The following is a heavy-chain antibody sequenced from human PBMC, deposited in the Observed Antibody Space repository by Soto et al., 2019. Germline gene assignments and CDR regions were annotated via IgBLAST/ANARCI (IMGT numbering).Heavy chain of an antibody. Sequence: QVQLQQWGAGLLKPSETLSLTCAVYGGSFSGYYWSWIRQPPGKGLEWIGEINHSGSTNYNPSLKRRVTISVATSKNQFSLKLSSVTAADTAVYYCARGNYGVLTGFDYWGQGTLVTVSS. D-gene: IGHD4-17*01. V-gene: IGHV4-34*01. J-gene: IGHJ4*02. CDR2: INHSGST. CDR1: GGSFSGYY. CDR3: ARGNYGVLTGFDY.